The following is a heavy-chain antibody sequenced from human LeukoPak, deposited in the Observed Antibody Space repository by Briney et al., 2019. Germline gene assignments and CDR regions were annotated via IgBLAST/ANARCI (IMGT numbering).Heavy chain of an antibody. J-gene: IGHJ5*02. CDR1: GYTFTSYG. CDR2: ISAYNGNT. CDR3: ARDRYYYDSSGYYHVDWFDP. D-gene: IGHD3-22*01. V-gene: IGHV1-18*01. Sequence: ASVKVSCKASGYTFTSYGISWVRQAPGQGLEWMGWISAYNGNTNYAQKLQGRVTMTTDTSTSTAYMERRSLRSDDTAVYYCARDRYYYDSSGYYHVDWFDPWGQGTLVTVSS.